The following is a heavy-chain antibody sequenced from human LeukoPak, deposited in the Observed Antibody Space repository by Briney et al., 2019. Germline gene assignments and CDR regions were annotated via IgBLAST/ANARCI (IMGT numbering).Heavy chain of an antibody. CDR2: IDREDGQT. J-gene: IGHJ4*02. CDR1: GYTLTEIS. V-gene: IGHV1-24*01. CDR3: ATVGYSYGAFDY. Sequence: ASVKVSCKVSGYTLTEISMYWVRQAPGKGLEWMGGIDREDGQTIYAQKFQGRVTMTEDTSAGTAYMEVSRLTSEDTAFYYCATVGYSYGAFDYWGQGTLVTASS. D-gene: IGHD5-18*01.